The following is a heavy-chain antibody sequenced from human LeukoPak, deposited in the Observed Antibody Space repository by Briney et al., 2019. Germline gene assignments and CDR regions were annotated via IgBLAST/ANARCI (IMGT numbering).Heavy chain of an antibody. Sequence: ASVKVSCKASGYTFTSYYMHWVRQAPGQGLEWMGIINPSGGSTSYAQKFQGRVTMTRDTSTSTVYMELSSLRSEDTAVYYCVRDRGVWIFGVLHPRGWFDPWGQGTLVTVSS. D-gene: IGHD3-3*01. CDR2: INPSGGST. CDR3: VRDRGVWIFGVLHPRGWFDP. V-gene: IGHV1-46*01. J-gene: IGHJ5*02. CDR1: GYTFTSYY.